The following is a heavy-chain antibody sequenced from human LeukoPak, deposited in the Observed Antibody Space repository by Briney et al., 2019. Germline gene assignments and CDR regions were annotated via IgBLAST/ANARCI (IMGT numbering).Heavy chain of an antibody. CDR1: GGSFSGYY. J-gene: IGHJ4*02. CDR2: INHSEST. Sequence: PSETLSLTCAVYGGSFSGYYWSWIRQPPGKGLEWIGEINHSESTNYNPSLKSRVTISVDTTKNQFSLKLTSVTAADTAVYYCARETGGSGSPSFDYWGQGTLVTVSS. CDR3: ARETGGSGSPSFDY. D-gene: IGHD3-10*01. V-gene: IGHV4-34*01.